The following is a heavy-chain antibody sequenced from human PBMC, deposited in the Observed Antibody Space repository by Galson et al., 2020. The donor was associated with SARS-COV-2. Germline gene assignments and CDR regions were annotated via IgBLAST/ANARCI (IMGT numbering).Heavy chain of an antibody. D-gene: IGHD2-21*02. Sequence: SLKISCTASGFTFDEYAMHWVRQVPGKGLEWVSGITWNGKGAGYADSVKGRFTISRDNAKNSLYLQMNSLRVEDTAFYYCAKDQRAGDCFHAPCYYYYYLDVWGKGTMLTVSS. V-gene: IGHV3-9*01. CDR3: AKDQRAGDCFHAPCYYYYYLDV. CDR1: GFTFDEYA. J-gene: IGHJ6*03. CDR2: ITWNGKGA.